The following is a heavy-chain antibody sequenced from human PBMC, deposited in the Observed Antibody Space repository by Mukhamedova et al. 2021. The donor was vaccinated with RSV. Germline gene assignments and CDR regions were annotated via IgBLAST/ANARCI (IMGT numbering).Heavy chain of an antibody. CDR3: TRDTPGTAAAATFDY. CDR2: ISVYNGNT. Sequence: GWISVYNGNTDYTQKFQGRVTLTTDTSTSTAFMELRSLRFDDTVVYYCTRDTPGTAAAATFDYWGQGTLVTASS. D-gene: IGHD6-13*01. V-gene: IGHV1-18*01. J-gene: IGHJ4*02.